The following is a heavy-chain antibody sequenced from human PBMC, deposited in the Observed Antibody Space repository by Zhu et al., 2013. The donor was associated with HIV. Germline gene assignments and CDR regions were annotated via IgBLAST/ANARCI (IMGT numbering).Heavy chain of an antibody. J-gene: IGHJ4*02. D-gene: IGHD5-12*01. V-gene: IGHV4-38-2*02. CDR1: GYSISSGYY. CDR3: ARDRDGYNFDY. CDR2: IYHSGST. Sequence: QVQLQESGPGLVKPSETLSLTCTVSGYSISSGYYWGWIRQPPGKGLEWIGSIYHSGSTYYNPSLKSRVTISVDTSKNQFSLKLSSVTAADTAVYYCARDRDGYNFDYWGQGTLVTVSS.